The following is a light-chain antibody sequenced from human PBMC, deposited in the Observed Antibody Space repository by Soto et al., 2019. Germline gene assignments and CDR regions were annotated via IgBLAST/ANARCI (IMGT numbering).Light chain of an antibody. V-gene: IGKV1-39*01. CDR3: QQSYSTPS. J-gene: IGKJ4*01. Sequence: DIQMTQSPSSLSASVGDRVTITCRTSPSISNYLNWYQQKPGKAPKLLIYSASSLQSGVPSRFSGSGSGTDFTLTISSLQPEDFATYYCQQSYSTPSFGGGTKVEIK. CDR2: SAS. CDR1: PSISNY.